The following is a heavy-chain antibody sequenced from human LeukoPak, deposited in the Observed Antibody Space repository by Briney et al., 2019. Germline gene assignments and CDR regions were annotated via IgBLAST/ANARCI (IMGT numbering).Heavy chain of an antibody. V-gene: IGHV4-38-2*01. J-gene: IGHJ4*02. CDR1: GDSISSGYY. CDR3: ARGLHDYDILTGYSPLAVYYFDY. D-gene: IGHD3-9*01. Sequence: SETLSLTCDVSGDSISSGYYWGWIRQSPGKGLEWIGSIYHSGSTTYNPSLKSRVTISADTSKNQFSLKLSSVTAADTAVYYCARGLHDYDILTGYSPLAVYYFDYWGQGTLVTVSS. CDR2: IYHSGST.